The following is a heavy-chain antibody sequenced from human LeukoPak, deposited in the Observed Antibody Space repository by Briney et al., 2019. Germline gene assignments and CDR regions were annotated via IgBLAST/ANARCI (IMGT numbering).Heavy chain of an antibody. CDR2: ISGSGGST. CDR1: GFTFSIYA. V-gene: IGHV3-23*01. D-gene: IGHD6-13*01. Sequence: PGGSLRLSCAASGFTFSIYAMSWVRQAPGKGLEWVSAISGSGGSTYYADSVKGRFTISRDNSKNTLYLRINSLRGEDTAVYYCAKDKGYTSSPTFDYWGQGTLVTVSS. J-gene: IGHJ4*02. CDR3: AKDKGYTSSPTFDY.